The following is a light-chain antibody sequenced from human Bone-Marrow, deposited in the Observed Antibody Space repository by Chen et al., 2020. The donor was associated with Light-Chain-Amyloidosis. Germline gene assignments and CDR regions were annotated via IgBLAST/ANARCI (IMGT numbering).Light chain of an antibody. Sequence: QSAVTPPASVSGSPGPSITISCTGTRSDVGSYNLVSWYQQYPGKAPKLMIYEASKRPSGVSNRFSGSKSGNTASLTISGLQAEDEADYYCCSYAGSNTPVVFGGGTKLTVL. CDR3: CSYAGSNTPVV. J-gene: IGLJ2*01. V-gene: IGLV2-23*01. CDR2: EAS. CDR1: RSDVGSYNL.